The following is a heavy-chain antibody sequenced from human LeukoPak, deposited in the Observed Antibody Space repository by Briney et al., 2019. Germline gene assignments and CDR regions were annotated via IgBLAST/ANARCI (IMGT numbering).Heavy chain of an antibody. CDR2: ISSSSSYI. CDR3: ARAIFGVAKNKRGMDV. CDR1: GFTFSSYI. J-gene: IGHJ6*02. D-gene: IGHD3-3*01. V-gene: IGHV3-21*01. Sequence: SGGSLRLSCAASGFTFSSYIMNWVRQAPGKGLECVASISSSSSYIYYADSVKGRFTMSRDNDTNSLYLQMNSLGAEDTALYYCARAIFGVAKNKRGMDVWGQGATVTVSS.